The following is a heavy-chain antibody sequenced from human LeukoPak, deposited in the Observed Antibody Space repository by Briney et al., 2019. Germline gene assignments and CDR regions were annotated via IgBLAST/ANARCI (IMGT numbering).Heavy chain of an antibody. CDR3: ARGGLTTVTKKGGWYYYYGMDL. CDR2: ISAYNGDT. CDR1: GYTFTSYG. D-gene: IGHD4-17*01. V-gene: IGHV1-18*01. J-gene: IGHJ6*02. Sequence: ASVKVSCKASGYTFTSYGISWVGQAPGQGLEWMGWISAYNGDTNYAQKLQGRVTMTTDTPTSTAYMELRSLRSDDTAVYYCARGGLTTVTKKGGWYYYYGMDLWGQGTTVTVSS.